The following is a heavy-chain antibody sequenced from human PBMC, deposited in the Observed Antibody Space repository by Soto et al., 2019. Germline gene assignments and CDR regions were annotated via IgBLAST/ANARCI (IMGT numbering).Heavy chain of an antibody. V-gene: IGHV1-69*13. J-gene: IGHJ4*02. Sequence: SVKVSCKASGGTFSSYAISWVRQAPGQGLEWMGGIIPIFGTANYAQKFQGRVTITADESTSTAYMELSSLRSEDTAVYYCARDRWHTAMAPLDYWGQGTLVTVSS. CDR1: GGTFSSYA. CDR3: ARDRWHTAMAPLDY. D-gene: IGHD5-18*01. CDR2: IIPIFGTA.